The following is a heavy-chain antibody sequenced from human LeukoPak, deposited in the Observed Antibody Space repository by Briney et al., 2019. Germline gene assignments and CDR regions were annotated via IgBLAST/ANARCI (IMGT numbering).Heavy chain of an antibody. CDR1: GGTFSSYA. D-gene: IGHD6-19*01. Sequence: GSSVKVSCKASGGTFSSYAISWARQAPGQGLEWMGRIIPILGIANYAQKFQGRVTITADKSTSTAYMELSSLRSEDTAVYYCARVAGWPRHNWFDPWGQGTLVTVSS. J-gene: IGHJ5*02. CDR2: IIPILGIA. CDR3: ARVAGWPRHNWFDP. V-gene: IGHV1-69*04.